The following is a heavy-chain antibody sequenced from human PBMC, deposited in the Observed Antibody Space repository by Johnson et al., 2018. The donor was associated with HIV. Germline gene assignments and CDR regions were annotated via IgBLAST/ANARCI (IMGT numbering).Heavy chain of an antibody. Sequence: VQLVESGGGLVQPGGSLRLSCAASGFTLSNHWMSWVRQAPGKGLEYVANVNQDGSAKFYVDSVKGRFTISRDNAKNSLYLQMNSLRAEDTAVFYCARDRKWVGARSGDAFDIWGQGTMVTVSS. CDR2: VNQDGSAK. V-gene: IGHV3-7*01. J-gene: IGHJ3*02. CDR1: GFTLSNHW. CDR3: ARDRKWVGARSGDAFDI. D-gene: IGHD2-15*01.